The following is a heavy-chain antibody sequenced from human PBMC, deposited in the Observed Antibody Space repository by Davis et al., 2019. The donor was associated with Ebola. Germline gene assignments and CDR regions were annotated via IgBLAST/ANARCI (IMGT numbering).Heavy chain of an antibody. Sequence: GESLKISCAASGFTFSTYGMHWVRQAPGKGLVWVSRINSDGSSTSYADSVKGRFTISRDNAKNTLYLQMNSLRAEDTAVYYCARRSHYWGQGTLVTVSS. V-gene: IGHV3-74*01. CDR1: GFTFSTYG. CDR2: INSDGSST. D-gene: IGHD6-6*01. J-gene: IGHJ4*02. CDR3: ARRSHY.